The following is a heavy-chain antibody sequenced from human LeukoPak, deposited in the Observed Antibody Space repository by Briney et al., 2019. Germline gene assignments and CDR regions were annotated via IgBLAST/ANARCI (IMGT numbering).Heavy chain of an antibody. J-gene: IGHJ4*02. CDR3: ASVSIVATLAFDY. V-gene: IGHV4-61*02. D-gene: IGHD5-12*01. Sequence: SQTLSLTCTVSGGSISSGSYYWSWIRQPAGKGLEWIGRIYTSGSTNYNPSLKSRVTISVDTSKNQFSLKLSSVTAADTAVYYCASVSIVATLAFDYWGQGTLVTVSS. CDR1: GGSISSGSYY. CDR2: IYTSGST.